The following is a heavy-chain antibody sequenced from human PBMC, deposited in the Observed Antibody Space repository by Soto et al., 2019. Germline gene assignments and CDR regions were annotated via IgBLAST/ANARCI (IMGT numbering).Heavy chain of an antibody. D-gene: IGHD3-22*01. Sequence: QITLKESGPTLVKPTQTLTLTCTFSGFSLSTSGVGVGWIRQPPGKALEWLAIIYWDDDKYYSPSLKSRLTITKDTSKNQVVLTMTNIDRVDTATYYCAHRWKGSSGFYGWFDPWGQGTVVTVSS. CDR1: GFSLSTSGVG. V-gene: IGHV2-5*02. J-gene: IGHJ5*02. CDR2: IYWDDDK. CDR3: AHRWKGSSGFYGWFDP.